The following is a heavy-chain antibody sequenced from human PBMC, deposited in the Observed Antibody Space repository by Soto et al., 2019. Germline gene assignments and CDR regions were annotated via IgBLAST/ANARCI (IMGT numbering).Heavy chain of an antibody. D-gene: IGHD2-2*01. CDR1: GFTFSSYG. V-gene: IGHV3-33*01. Sequence: QVQLVESGGGVVQPGRSLRLSCAASGFTFSSYGMHWVRQAPGKGLEWVAVIWYDGSNKYYADSVKGRFTISRDNSKNTLYLQMNSLRAEDTAVYYCAREGIVVVPAAENYDFDYWGQGTRVTVSS. J-gene: IGHJ4*02. CDR3: AREGIVVVPAAENYDFDY. CDR2: IWYDGSNK.